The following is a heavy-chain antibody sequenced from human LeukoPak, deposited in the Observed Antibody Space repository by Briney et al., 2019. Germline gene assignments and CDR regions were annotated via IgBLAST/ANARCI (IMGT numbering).Heavy chain of an antibody. V-gene: IGHV4-31*03. CDR2: IYYSGST. Sequence: PSETLSLTCTVSGGSISSGGYYWSWIRQHPGKGLEWIGYIYYSGSTYYNPSLKSRVTISVDASKNQFSLKLSSVTAADTAVYYCARVNYYGSGSYQRYYYYYYMDVWGKGTTVTVSS. CDR1: GGSISSGGYY. D-gene: IGHD3-10*01. J-gene: IGHJ6*03. CDR3: ARVNYYGSGSYQRYYYYYYMDV.